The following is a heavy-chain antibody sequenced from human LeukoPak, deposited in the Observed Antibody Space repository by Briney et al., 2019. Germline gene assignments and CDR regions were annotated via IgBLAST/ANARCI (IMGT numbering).Heavy chain of an antibody. J-gene: IGHJ3*02. CDR3: ARDSRFTLTADAFDI. Sequence: GGSLRLSCAASGFTFSSYSMNWVRQAPGKGLEWVSSISSSSSYIYYADSVKGRFTISRDNAKNSLYLQMNSLRAEDTAVYYCARDSRFTLTADAFDIWGQGTMVTVSS. V-gene: IGHV3-21*01. CDR2: ISSSSSYI. D-gene: IGHD3-3*01. CDR1: GFTFSSYS.